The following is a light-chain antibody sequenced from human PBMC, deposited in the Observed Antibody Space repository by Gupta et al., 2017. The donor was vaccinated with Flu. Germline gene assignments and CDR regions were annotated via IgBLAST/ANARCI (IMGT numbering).Light chain of an antibody. V-gene: IGLV1-44*01. CDR2: NDN. CDR3: ETWDDSLNGPV. Sequence: QPLLTQPPSSSGTPGQRVTISCPGSNSNIGRNTLSWYHQLPGAAPKLIIHNDNQRPSGVPVRFSGSKAGTSASLTISGLQSEDEGDFYCETWDDSLNGPVFGGGTRLTVL. J-gene: IGLJ3*02. CDR1: NSNIGRNT.